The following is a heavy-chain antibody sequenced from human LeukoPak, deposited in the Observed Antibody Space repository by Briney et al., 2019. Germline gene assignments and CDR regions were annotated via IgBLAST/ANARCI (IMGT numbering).Heavy chain of an antibody. V-gene: IGHV3-15*01. J-gene: IGHJ4*02. D-gene: IGHD3/OR15-3a*01. CDR2: IKSKIDGETT. CDR3: ILDRPGYFDY. Sequence: PGGSLRLSCAASGFTFSNAWMSWVRQAPGKGLEWVGRIKSKIDGETTDYAAPVQGRFTISRDDSKNTLYLQMNSLKTEDTAVYYCILDRPGYFDYWGQGTLVTASS. CDR1: GFTFSNAW.